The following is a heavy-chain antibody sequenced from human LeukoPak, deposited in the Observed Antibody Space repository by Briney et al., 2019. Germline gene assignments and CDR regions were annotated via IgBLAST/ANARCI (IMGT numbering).Heavy chain of an antibody. J-gene: IGHJ4*02. CDR3: AKDRAQQLVLDF. V-gene: IGHV3-23*01. D-gene: IGHD6-13*01. Sequence: GGSLRLSCAASGFTFSSYAMGWVRQVPGKGLEWVSAIICSGSSTYYADSVKGRFTISRDNSKNTLFLQMNSLRAEDTAVYYCAKDRAQQLVLDFWGQGTLVTVSS. CDR2: IICSGSST. CDR1: GFTFSSYA.